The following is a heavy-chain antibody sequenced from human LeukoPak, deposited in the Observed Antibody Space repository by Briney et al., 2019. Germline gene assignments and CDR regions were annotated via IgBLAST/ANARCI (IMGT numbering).Heavy chain of an antibody. J-gene: IGHJ4*02. CDR1: GFTFSDYY. D-gene: IGHD3-16*01. Sequence: PGGSLRLSCAASGFTFSDYYMSWIRQAPGKGLEWVSSISSSSSYIYYADSVKGRFTISRDNAKNSLYLQMNSLRAEDTAVYYCARDISYDYVWGSLAYWGQGTLVTVSS. CDR2: ISSSSSYI. CDR3: ARDISYDYVWGSLAY. V-gene: IGHV3-11*06.